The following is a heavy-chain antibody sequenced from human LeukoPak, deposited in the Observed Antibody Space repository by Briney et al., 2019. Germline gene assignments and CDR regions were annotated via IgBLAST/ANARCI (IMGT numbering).Heavy chain of an antibody. D-gene: IGHD6-6*01. CDR2: ISGSGGST. Sequence: GGSLRLSCAGSGFTCSSYAMSWVRQAPGKGLEWGSAISGSGGSTYYADSVKGRFTISRDNSKNTLYLQMDSLRAEDTAVYYCAKDPAKYSSSARDPNFDYWGQGTLVTVSS. CDR3: AKDPAKYSSSARDPNFDY. CDR1: GFTCSSYA. V-gene: IGHV3-23*01. J-gene: IGHJ4*02.